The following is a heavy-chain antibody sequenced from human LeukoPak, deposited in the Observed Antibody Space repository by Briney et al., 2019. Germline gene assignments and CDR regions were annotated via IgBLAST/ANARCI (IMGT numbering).Heavy chain of an antibody. D-gene: IGHD3-10*01. V-gene: IGHV4-59*12. CDR1: GGSINGYY. CDR2: IYYTGST. CDR3: ARDLRSGYGSGSEYYYYYYMDV. J-gene: IGHJ6*03. Sequence: KPSETLSLTCTVSGGSINGYYWSWIRQSPGKGLDSLGYIYYTGSTNYNPSLKSRVTISVDTSKNQFSLKLSSVTAADTAVYYCARDLRSGYGSGSEYYYYYYMDVWGKGTTVTVSS.